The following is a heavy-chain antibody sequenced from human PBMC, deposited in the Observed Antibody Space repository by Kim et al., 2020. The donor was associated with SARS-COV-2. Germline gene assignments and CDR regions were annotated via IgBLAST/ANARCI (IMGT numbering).Heavy chain of an antibody. Sequence: SVKVSCKASGGTFSSYAISWVRQAPGQGLEWMGRIIPILGIANYAQKFQGRVTITADKSTSTAYMELSSLRSEDTAVYYCARDLGYCSSTSCYTPLGYYYYYMDVWGKGTTVTVSS. CDR2: IIPILGIA. V-gene: IGHV1-69*04. CDR1: GGTFSSYA. J-gene: IGHJ6*03. CDR3: ARDLGYCSSTSCYTPLGYYYYYMDV. D-gene: IGHD2-2*02.